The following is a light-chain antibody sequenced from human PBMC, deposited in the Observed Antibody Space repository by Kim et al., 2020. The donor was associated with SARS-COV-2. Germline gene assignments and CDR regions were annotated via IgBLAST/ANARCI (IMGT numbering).Light chain of an antibody. Sequence: VSPGHTATITCSGDKLGDKYACWYQQKPGQSPVLVIYQDSKRPSGIPERFSGSNSGNTATLTISGTQAMDEADYYCQAWDSSTYVFGTGTKVTVL. CDR1: KLGDKY. V-gene: IGLV3-1*01. CDR2: QDS. J-gene: IGLJ1*01. CDR3: QAWDSSTYV.